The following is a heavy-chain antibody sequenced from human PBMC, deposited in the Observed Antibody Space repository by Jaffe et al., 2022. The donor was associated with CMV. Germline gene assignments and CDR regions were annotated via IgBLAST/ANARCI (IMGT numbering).Heavy chain of an antibody. CDR3: ARDLGLYCSSTSCRGRVNYYYYGMDV. D-gene: IGHD2-2*01. CDR1: GYTFTGYY. CDR2: INPNSGGT. Sequence: QVQLVQSGAEVKKPGASVKVSCKASGYTFTGYYMHWVRQAPGQGLEWMGWINPNSGGTNYAQKFQGRVTMTRDTSISTAYMELSRLRSDDTAVYYCARDLGLYCSSTSCRGRVNYYYYGMDVWGQGTTVTVSS. J-gene: IGHJ6*02. V-gene: IGHV1-2*02.